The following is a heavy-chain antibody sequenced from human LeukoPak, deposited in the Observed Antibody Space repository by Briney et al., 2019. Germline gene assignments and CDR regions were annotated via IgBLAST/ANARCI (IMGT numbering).Heavy chain of an antibody. Sequence: SETLSLTCTVSGGSIRSYYWSWIRQPPGKGLEWIGYIYYSGSTNNNPSLKSRVTISVDRSKNQFSLKLSSVTAADTAVYYCARVRYTMVRGVIKDGFDYWGQGTLVTVSS. CDR1: GGSIRSYY. V-gene: IGHV4-59*12. J-gene: IGHJ4*02. CDR3: ARVRYTMVRGVIKDGFDY. CDR2: IYYSGST. D-gene: IGHD3-10*01.